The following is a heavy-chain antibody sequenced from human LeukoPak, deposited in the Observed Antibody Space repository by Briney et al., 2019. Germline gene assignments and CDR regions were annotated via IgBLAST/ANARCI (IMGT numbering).Heavy chain of an antibody. D-gene: IGHD3-22*01. V-gene: IGHV4-61*02. CDR1: GGSINSGSYY. CDR3: ARVRYYYDSKTYYYYMDV. J-gene: IGHJ6*03. Sequence: SETLSLTCTVSGGSINSGSYYWSWIRQPAGKGLEWIGRIYTSGSTKYNPSLKSRVTISVDTSKNQFSLKLSSVTAADTAVYYCARVRYYYDSKTYYYYMDVWGKGTTVTISS. CDR2: IYTSGST.